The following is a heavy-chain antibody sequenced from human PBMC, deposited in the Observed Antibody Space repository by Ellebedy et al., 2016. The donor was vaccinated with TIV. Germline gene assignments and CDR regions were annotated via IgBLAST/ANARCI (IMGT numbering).Heavy chain of an antibody. CDR1: EFTFSTYS. CDR3: ARGTHYYWFGMDV. CDR2: ISSTRTYT. J-gene: IGHJ6*02. V-gene: IGHV3-21*01. Sequence: GGSLRLSCAASEFTFSTYSMNWVRQAPGKGLEWVSSISSTRTYTFYADSVKGRFTIYRDNAKDSLYLQMNSLTAEDTAVYYCARGTHYYWFGMDVWGQGTTVTVSS.